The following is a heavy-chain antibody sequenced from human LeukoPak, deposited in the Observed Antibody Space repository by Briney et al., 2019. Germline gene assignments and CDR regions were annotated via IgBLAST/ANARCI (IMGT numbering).Heavy chain of an antibody. CDR1: GYTFTGYY. CDR3: ARDLGGIAVAGIYAFDI. V-gene: IGHV1-2*04. Sequence: ASVKVSCKASGYTFTGYYMHWVRQAPGQGLEWMGWINPNSGGTNYAQKFQGWVTMTRDTSISTAYMELSRLRSDDTAVYYCARDLGGIAVAGIYAFDIWGQGTMVTVSS. CDR2: INPNSGGT. J-gene: IGHJ3*02. D-gene: IGHD6-19*01.